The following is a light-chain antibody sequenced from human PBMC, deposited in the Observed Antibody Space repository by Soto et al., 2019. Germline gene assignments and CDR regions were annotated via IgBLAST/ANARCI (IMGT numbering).Light chain of an antibody. CDR3: QQYYSSPPT. V-gene: IGKV1-NL1*01. CDR2: AAS. J-gene: IGKJ1*01. Sequence: DIQLTQSPSSLSAAVGDSVTITCRASQNIRNLLDWYQQKPGKAPKLLIYAASTLKTGVPSRFSGSGSGSDFTLTISCLQSEDFATYYCQQYYSSPPTFGQGTKVDIK. CDR1: QNIRNL.